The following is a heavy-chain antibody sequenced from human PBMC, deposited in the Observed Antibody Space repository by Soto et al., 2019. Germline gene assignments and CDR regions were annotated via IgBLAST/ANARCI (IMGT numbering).Heavy chain of an antibody. CDR3: ARTSWAEGYFDS. CDR2: IYHVGST. J-gene: IGHJ4*02. Sequence: SETLSLTCAVSGASISSAFWWTWVRQAPGKGLEWIGEIYHVGSTKYNPSLKSRVTISVDKSRNQFSLRLNSVTAADTAVYYCARTSWAEGYFDSWGQGTLVTVSS. D-gene: IGHD1-26*01. V-gene: IGHV4-4*02. CDR1: GASISSAFW.